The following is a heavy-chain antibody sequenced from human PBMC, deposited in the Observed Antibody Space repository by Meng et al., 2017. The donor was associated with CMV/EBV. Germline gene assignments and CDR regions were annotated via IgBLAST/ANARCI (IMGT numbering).Heavy chain of an antibody. J-gene: IGHJ5*02. V-gene: IGHV3-7*01. CDR3: ARAALWSGSIRFDP. CDR1: GFTFSSYW. Sequence: GGSLRLSCAASGFTFSSYWMSWVRQAPGKGLEWVANIKQDGSEKYYVDSVKGRFTISRDNAKNSLYLQMNSLRAEDTAVYYCARAALWSGSIRFDPWGQGTLVTVSS. CDR2: IKQDGSEK. D-gene: IGHD3-3*01.